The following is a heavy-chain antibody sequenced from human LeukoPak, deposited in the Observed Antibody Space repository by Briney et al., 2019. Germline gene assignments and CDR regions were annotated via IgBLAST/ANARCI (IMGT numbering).Heavy chain of an antibody. D-gene: IGHD3-22*01. CDR2: INPNSGGT. V-gene: IGHV1-2*02. CDR1: GYTFTGYY. CDR3: ARDQYYYDSSGYYGGDY. Sequence: ASVKVSCKASGYTFTGYYMHWVRQAPGQGLEWMGWINPNSGGTNYAQKFQGRVTMTRDTSISTAYMELSRLRSDDTAVYYCARDQYYYDSSGYYGGDYWGQGTLVTVSS. J-gene: IGHJ4*02.